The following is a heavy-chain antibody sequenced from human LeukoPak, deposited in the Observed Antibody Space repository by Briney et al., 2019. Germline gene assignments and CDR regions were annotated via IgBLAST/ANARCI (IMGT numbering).Heavy chain of an antibody. CDR3: ATTTVTTGNVAFDY. V-gene: IGHV5-51*01. Sequence: GESLKISCKGSGYSFTSYWIGWVRQMPGKGLEWMGIIYPADSDTRYSPSFQGQVTISADKSISTAYLQWSSLKASDTAMFYCATTTVTTGNVAFDYWGQGTLVTVSS. D-gene: IGHD4-17*01. J-gene: IGHJ4*02. CDR1: GYSFTSYW. CDR2: IYPADSDT.